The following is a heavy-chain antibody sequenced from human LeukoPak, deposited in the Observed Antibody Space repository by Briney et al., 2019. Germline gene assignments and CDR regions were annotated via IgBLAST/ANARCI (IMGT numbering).Heavy chain of an antibody. CDR2: IIPIFGTA. Sequence: GASVKLSCKASGGTFSSYAISWVRQAPGQGLEWMGRIIPIFGTANYAQKFQGRVTITSDESTSTAYMELSSLRSEDTAVYYCARSSLGYCTNGVCFAFDYWGQGTLVTVSS. D-gene: IGHD2-8*01. V-gene: IGHV1-69*13. CDR1: GGTFSSYA. CDR3: ARSSLGYCTNGVCFAFDY. J-gene: IGHJ4*02.